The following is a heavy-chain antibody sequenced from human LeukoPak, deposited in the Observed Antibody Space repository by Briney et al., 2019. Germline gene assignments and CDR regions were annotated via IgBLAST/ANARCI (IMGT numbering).Heavy chain of an antibody. D-gene: IGHD3-10*01. J-gene: IGHJ4*02. CDR3: ARDQTYSGSGIYTYFDY. Sequence: SSQTLSLTCTVSGGSISSGGHYWSWIRKPAGKGLEYLGRISSTGSTNYNPSLRSRVTISADTSKNHFSLKLTSVTAADTAVYYCARDQTYSGSGIYTYFDYWGQGILVTVSS. V-gene: IGHV4-61*02. CDR2: ISSTGST. CDR1: GGSISSGGHY.